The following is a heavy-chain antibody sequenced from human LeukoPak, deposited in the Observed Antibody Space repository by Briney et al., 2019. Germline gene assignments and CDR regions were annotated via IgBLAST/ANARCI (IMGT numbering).Heavy chain of an antibody. V-gene: IGHV4-34*01. D-gene: IGHD6-19*01. J-gene: IGHJ4*02. Sequence: SETLSLTCAVYGGSFSGYYWSWIRQPPGKGLEWIGEINHSGSTNYNPSLKSRVTISVDTFKNQFSLKLSSVTAADTAVYYCARGLAVAVDYWGQGTLVTVSS. CDR3: ARGLAVAVDY. CDR2: INHSGST. CDR1: GGSFSGYY.